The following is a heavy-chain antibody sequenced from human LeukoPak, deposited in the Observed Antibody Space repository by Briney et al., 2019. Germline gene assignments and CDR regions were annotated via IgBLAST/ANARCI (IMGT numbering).Heavy chain of an antibody. CDR3: AYRDGDMGARLGSYYGMDV. CDR2: ISGSGGST. D-gene: IGHD2-15*01. V-gene: IGHV3-23*01. J-gene: IGHJ6*02. Sequence: GGSLRLSCAASGFTFSSYAMSWVRQAPGKGLEWVSAISGSGGSTYYADSVKGRFTISRDNAKNSLYLQMNSLRAEDTAVYYCAYRDGDMGARLGSYYGMDVWGQGTTVTVSS. CDR1: GFTFSSYA.